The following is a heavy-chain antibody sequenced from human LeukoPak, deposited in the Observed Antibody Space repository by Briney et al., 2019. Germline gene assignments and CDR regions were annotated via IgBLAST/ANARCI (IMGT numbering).Heavy chain of an antibody. CDR1: GYTFTSYD. CDR3: ARGGVGYCSSTSCYTDYYYGMDV. D-gene: IGHD2-2*02. CDR2: MNPNSVNT. V-gene: IGHV1-8*01. J-gene: IGHJ6*02. Sequence: GASVKVSYKASGYTFTSYDINWVRQGTGQGLEWMGWMNPNSVNTGYAQKFQGRVTMTWNTSISTAYMELSSLRSEDTAVYYCARGGVGYCSSTSCYTDYYYGMDVWGQGTTVTASS.